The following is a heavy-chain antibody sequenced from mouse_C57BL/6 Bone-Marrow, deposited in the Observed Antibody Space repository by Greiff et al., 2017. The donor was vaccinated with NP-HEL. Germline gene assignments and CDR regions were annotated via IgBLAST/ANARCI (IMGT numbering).Heavy chain of an antibody. J-gene: IGHJ1*03. Sequence: EVQLQQSGPELVKPGASVKISCKASGYTFTDYYMNWVKQSHGKSLEWIGDINTNNGGTSYTQKFKGTATLTVYKSSSTAYMELRSLTSEDSAVYYCARDGYYSSWYFDVWGTGTTVTVSS. CDR3: ARDGYYSSWYFDV. CDR2: INTNNGGT. V-gene: IGHV1-26*01. D-gene: IGHD2-3*01. CDR1: GYTFTDYY.